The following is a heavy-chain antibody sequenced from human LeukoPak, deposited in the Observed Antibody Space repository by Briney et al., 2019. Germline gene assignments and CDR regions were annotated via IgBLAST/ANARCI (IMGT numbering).Heavy chain of an antibody. CDR2: INFYNGNI. CDR3: ARVGDILTGYPYYFDY. V-gene: IGHV1-18*01. Sequence: ASVKVSCKASGYTFTSYGISWVRQAPGQGLEWRGWINFYNGNIDYAQKFQGRVTMTTDTSTSTAYMELRSLRSDDTAVYHCARVGDILTGYPYYFDYWGQGTLVTVSS. CDR1: GYTFTSYG. D-gene: IGHD3-9*01. J-gene: IGHJ4*02.